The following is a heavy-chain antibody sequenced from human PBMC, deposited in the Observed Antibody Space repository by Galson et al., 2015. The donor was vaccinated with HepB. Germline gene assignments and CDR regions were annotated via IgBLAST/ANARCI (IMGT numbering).Heavy chain of an antibody. Sequence: SLRLSCAASGFTFDDYAMHWVRHVPGKGLEWVSGISWDSGSIGYADSVKGRFTISRDNAKNSLYLQMNSLRVEDTAFYYCATGLAARPGDGYYSYMDVWGKGTTVTVSS. CDR2: ISWDSGSI. D-gene: IGHD6-6*01. CDR1: GFTFDDYA. V-gene: IGHV3-9*01. J-gene: IGHJ6*03. CDR3: ATGLAARPGDGYYSYMDV.